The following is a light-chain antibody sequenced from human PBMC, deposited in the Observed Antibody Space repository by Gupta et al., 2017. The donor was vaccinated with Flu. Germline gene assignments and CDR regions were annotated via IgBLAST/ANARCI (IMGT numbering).Light chain of an antibody. CDR1: SGSVYYNNC. CDR3: RLDKGNGLWV. Sequence: TVTLSCGWNSGSVYYNNCHSWHQQTPGQAPRKLIYYTNTRSAGVPDRFSGSIIESTAALTITGAQEDDESDYYCRLDKGNGLWVFGGGTKLTVL. V-gene: IGLV8-61*01. J-gene: IGLJ3*02. CDR2: YTN.